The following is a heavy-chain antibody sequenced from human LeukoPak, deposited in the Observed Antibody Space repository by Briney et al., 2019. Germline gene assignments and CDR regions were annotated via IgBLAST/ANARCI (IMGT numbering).Heavy chain of an antibody. Sequence: GASVKVSCKASGGTFSSYTISWVRQAPGQGLEWMGRIIPILGIANYAQKFQGRVTITADKSTSTAYMELSSLRSEDTAVYYCARARRDSYNSFSFDYWGQGTLVTVSS. V-gene: IGHV1-69*02. CDR1: GGTFSSYT. CDR3: ARARRDSYNSFSFDY. D-gene: IGHD5-24*01. J-gene: IGHJ4*02. CDR2: IIPILGIA.